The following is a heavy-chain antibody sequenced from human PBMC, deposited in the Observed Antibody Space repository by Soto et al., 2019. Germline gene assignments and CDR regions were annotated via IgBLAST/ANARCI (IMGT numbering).Heavy chain of an antibody. CDR1: GGTFSSYT. Sequence: GASVKVSCKASGGTFSSYTISWVRQAPGQGLEWMGRIIPILGIANYAQKFQGRVTITADKSTSTAYMELSSLRSEDTAVYYCAMGVVPAASYYYYYYGMDVWGQGTTVTVSS. J-gene: IGHJ6*02. D-gene: IGHD2-2*01. CDR3: AMGVVPAASYYYYYYGMDV. CDR2: IIPILGIA. V-gene: IGHV1-69*02.